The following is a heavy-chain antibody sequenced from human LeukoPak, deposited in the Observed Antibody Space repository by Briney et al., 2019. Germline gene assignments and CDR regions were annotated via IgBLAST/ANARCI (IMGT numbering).Heavy chain of an antibody. Sequence: ASVKVSCKASGYTFTSYYMHWVRQAPGQGLEWMGIINPSGGSTSYAQKFQGRATMTGDTSTSTVYMELSSLRSEDTAVYYCAREREGLRYFERGGPDYWGQGTLVTVSS. D-gene: IGHD3-9*01. V-gene: IGHV1-46*01. CDR1: GYTFTSYY. CDR2: INPSGGST. CDR3: AREREGLRYFERGGPDY. J-gene: IGHJ4*02.